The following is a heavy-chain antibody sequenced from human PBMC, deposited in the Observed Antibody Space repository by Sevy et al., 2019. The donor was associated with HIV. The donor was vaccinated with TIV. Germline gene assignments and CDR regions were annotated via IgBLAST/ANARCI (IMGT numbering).Heavy chain of an antibody. D-gene: IGHD7-27*01. V-gene: IGHV3-30*02. CDR2: IQYDGGNK. CDR3: AKDPLISLGADLFDY. CDR1: GFTFNSHG. J-gene: IGHJ4*02. Sequence: GGSLRLSCATSGFTFNSHGMHWVRQAPGKGLEWVSFIQYDGGNKNYADSVKGRFTISRDNSKNTLYLQLSSLRTEDTALYYCAKDPLISLGADLFDYWGQGTLVTVSS.